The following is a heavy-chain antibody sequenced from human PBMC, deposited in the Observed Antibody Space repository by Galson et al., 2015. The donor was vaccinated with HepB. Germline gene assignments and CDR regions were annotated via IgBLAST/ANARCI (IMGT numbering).Heavy chain of an antibody. CDR1: GGTFSSYT. J-gene: IGHJ6*02. V-gene: IGHV1-69*02. D-gene: IGHD3-10*01. CDR2: IIPILGIA. CDR3: ARGVYRVTMVRGVSPNYYYYYGMDV. Sequence: SVKVSCKASGGTFSSYTISWVRQAPGQGLEWMGRIIPILGIASYAQKFQGRVAITADKSTSTAYMELSSLRSEDTAVYYCARGVYRVTMVRGVSPNYYYYYGMDVWGQGTTVTVSS.